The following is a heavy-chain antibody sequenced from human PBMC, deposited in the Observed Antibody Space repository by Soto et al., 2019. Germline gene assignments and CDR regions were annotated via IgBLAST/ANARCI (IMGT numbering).Heavy chain of an antibody. D-gene: IGHD2-2*01. J-gene: IGHJ6*03. CDR3: ARDEFGFHALLRPGGYYMDV. V-gene: IGHV1-18*01. CDR1: GYTVTSYG. Sequence: QVQLVQSGAEVKKPGASVKVSCKASGYTVTSYGISWVRQAPGQGLEWMGWISAYNGNTNYAQKLQGRVSMTTDTSTSTAYMELRSLRSDDTAEYYCARDEFGFHALLRPGGYYMDVWGKGTTVTVSS. CDR2: ISAYNGNT.